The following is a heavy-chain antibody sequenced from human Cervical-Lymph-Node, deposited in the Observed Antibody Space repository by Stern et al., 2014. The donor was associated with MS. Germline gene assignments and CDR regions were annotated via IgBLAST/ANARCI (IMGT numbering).Heavy chain of an antibody. Sequence: EVQLVQSGAEVKKPGESLKISCKTAGYSFTNYWIGWVRQMPGKGLEWMGLFYPSDSDTRSGPSFQGEVLISADKSIGTAYLQWRSMKASDSGIYYCARGAPPENWGQGTLVTVSS. CDR3: ARGAPPEN. D-gene: IGHD1-26*01. J-gene: IGHJ4*02. CDR2: FYPSDSDT. V-gene: IGHV5-51*03. CDR1: GYSFTNYW.